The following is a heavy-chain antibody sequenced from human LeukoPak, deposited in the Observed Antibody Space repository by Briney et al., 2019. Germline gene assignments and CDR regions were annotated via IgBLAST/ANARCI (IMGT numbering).Heavy chain of an antibody. CDR2: INHSGST. CDR1: GGSFSGYY. V-gene: IGHV4-34*01. J-gene: IGHJ6*03. CDR3: ARARLEITMVSYYYYYMDV. D-gene: IGHD3-10*01. Sequence: SSETLSLTCAVYGGSFSGYYWSWIRQPPGKGLEWIGEINHSGSTNYNPSLKSRVTISVDTSKNQFSLKLSSVTAADTAVYYCARARLEITMVSYYYYYMDVWGKGTTVTVSS.